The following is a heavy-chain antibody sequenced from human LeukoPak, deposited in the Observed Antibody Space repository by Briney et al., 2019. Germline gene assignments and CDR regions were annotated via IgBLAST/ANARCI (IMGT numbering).Heavy chain of an antibody. Sequence: SETLSLTCTVSGGSISSYYWSWIRQPPGKGLEWIGYIYYSGSTNYNPSLKSRVTISVDTSKNQFSLKLSSVTAADTAVYYCARDSGTTGEVKFDPWGQGTLVTLSS. CDR1: GGSISSYY. D-gene: IGHD4-17*01. CDR3: ARDSGTTGEVKFDP. J-gene: IGHJ5*02. CDR2: IYYSGST. V-gene: IGHV4-59*01.